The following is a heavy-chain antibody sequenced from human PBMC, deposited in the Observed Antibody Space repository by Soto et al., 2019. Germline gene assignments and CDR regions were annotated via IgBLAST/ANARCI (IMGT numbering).Heavy chain of an antibody. CDR1: GYTFTGYY. CDR3: ARVVSGSYVGAFDI. J-gene: IGHJ3*02. CDR2: INPNSGGT. D-gene: IGHD1-26*01. V-gene: IGHV1-2*04. Sequence: ASVKVSCKASGYTFTGYYMHWVRQAPGQGLEWMGWINPNSGGTNYAQKFQGWVTMTRDTSISTAYMELSRLRSDDTAVYYCARVVSGSYVGAFDIWGQGTMVTVSS.